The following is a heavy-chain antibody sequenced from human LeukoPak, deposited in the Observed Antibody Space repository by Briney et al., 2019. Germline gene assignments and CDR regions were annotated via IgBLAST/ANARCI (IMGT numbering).Heavy chain of an antibody. CDR3: VRGGNYNFWSGYDT. Sequence: ASVKVSCEASGYLFTGYYMHWVRQAPGRGLEWMGWINPTTGDTNYAQKFQGRLNMTRDTSITTAYMDLSSLRSDDTAVYYCVRGGNYNFWSGYDTWGQGTLVTFSS. CDR2: INPTTGDT. D-gene: IGHD3-3*01. V-gene: IGHV1-2*02. CDR1: GYLFTGYY. J-gene: IGHJ5*02.